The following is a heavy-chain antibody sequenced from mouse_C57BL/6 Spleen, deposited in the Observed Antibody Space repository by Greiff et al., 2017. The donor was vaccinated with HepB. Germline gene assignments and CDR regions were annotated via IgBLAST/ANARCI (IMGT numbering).Heavy chain of an antibody. V-gene: IGHV1-26*01. CDR1: GYTFTDYY. Sequence: EVKLQQSGPELVKPGASVKISCKASGYTFTDYYMNWVKQSHGKSLEWIGDINPNNGGTSYNQKFKGKATLTVDKSSSTAYMELRSLTSEDSAVYYCARSTTVVATGYFDVWGTGTTVTVSS. J-gene: IGHJ1*03. CDR2: INPNNGGT. D-gene: IGHD1-1*01. CDR3: ARSTTVVATGYFDV.